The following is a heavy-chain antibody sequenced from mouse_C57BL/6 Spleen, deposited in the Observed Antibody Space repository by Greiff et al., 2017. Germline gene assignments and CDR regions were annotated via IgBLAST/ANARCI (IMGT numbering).Heavy chain of an antibody. Sequence: DVKLVESGPELVKPGASVKIPCKASGYTFTDYNMDWVKQSHGKSLEWIGDINPNNGGTIYNQKFKGKATLTVDKSSSTAYMELRSLTSEDTAVYYCARASNYYDYWFAYWGQGTLVTVSA. CDR1: GYTFTDYN. V-gene: IGHV1-18*01. CDR3: ARASNYYDYWFAY. CDR2: INPNNGGT. D-gene: IGHD2-4*01. J-gene: IGHJ3*01.